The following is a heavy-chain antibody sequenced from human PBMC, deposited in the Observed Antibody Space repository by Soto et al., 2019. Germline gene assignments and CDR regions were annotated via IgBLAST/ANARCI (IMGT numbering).Heavy chain of an antibody. CDR1: GFTFSSYS. CDR3: ARDLATVTHGRGWFDP. J-gene: IGHJ5*02. D-gene: IGHD4-17*01. Sequence: PGGSLRLSCAASGFTFSSYSMNWVRQAPGKGLEWVSSISSSSSYIYYADSVKGRFTISRDNAKNSLYLQMNSLRAEDTAVYYCARDLATVTHGRGWFDPWGQGTLVTVSS. V-gene: IGHV3-21*01. CDR2: ISSSSSYI.